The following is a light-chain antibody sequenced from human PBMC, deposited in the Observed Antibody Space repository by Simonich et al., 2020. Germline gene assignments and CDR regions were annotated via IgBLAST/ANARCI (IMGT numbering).Light chain of an antibody. CDR3: QQYNNWPHT. V-gene: IGKV3D-20*01. Sequence: EIVLTQSPGTLSLSPVERATLSCRASQSVSSSYLAWYQQKPGLAPMLLIYDASSRATGIPDRFSGSGSGTDFTLTISRLEPEDFAVYYCQQYNNWPHTFGQGTKLEIK. CDR1: QSVSSSY. CDR2: DAS. J-gene: IGKJ2*01.